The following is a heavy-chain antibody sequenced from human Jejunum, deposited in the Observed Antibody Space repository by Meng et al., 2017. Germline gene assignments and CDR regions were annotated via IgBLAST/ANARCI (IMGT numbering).Heavy chain of an antibody. D-gene: IGHD2-2*01. V-gene: IGHV3-23*01. CDR3: AKLIPN. Sequence: GRSLRLSCAASGFTFSSHSMSCVRQAPGKGLEWVPSISAGDGTAYYADSVKGRFTMSRDNSKNTLYLQMNSLRAEDTAVYYCAKLIPNWGQGTVVTVSS. CDR2: ISAGDGTA. CDR1: GFTFSSHS. J-gene: IGHJ4*03.